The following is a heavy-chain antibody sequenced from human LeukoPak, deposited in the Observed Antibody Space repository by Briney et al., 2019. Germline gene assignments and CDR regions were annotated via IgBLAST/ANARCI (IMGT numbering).Heavy chain of an antibody. Sequence: SETLSLTCTVSGGSIRSSSYYWGWIRQPPGKGLEWIGTMFYNEATKSNPSLSNRVTMSIDTSKNQFSLKLRSVTAADTAVYYCAREARFALPVVGSGDYWGQGTLVTVSS. V-gene: IGHV4-39*07. D-gene: IGHD6-19*01. CDR3: AREARFALPVVGSGDY. CDR1: GGSIRSSSYY. J-gene: IGHJ4*02. CDR2: MFYNEAT.